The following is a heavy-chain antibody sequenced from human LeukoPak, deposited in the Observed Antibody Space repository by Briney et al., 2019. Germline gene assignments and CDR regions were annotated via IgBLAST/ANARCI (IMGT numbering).Heavy chain of an antibody. Sequence: GQSLQISCTGSGYSFTSSWIGWVRQMPGKGLGWIGIIYPGESDTRYSPSFQGKVTISADKSISTAYLQWSSLKASDTAMYYCARHVSGNSPYYYMDVWGKGSTVTVSS. V-gene: IGHV5-51*01. J-gene: IGHJ6*03. CDR3: ARHVSGNSPYYYMDV. CDR1: GYSFTSSW. CDR2: IYPGESDT. D-gene: IGHD4-23*01.